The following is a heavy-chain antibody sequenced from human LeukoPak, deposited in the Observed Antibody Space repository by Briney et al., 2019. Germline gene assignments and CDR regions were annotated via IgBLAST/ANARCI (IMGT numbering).Heavy chain of an antibody. D-gene: IGHD4-23*01. CDR3: AYGGYYFAY. J-gene: IGHJ4*02. V-gene: IGHV3-7*02. Sequence: PGGSLRLSCAASGFIFSSYWMSWVRQAPGKGLEWVANIKQDGSEKYYVDSVKGRFTISRDNAKNSLYLQMNSLRAEDTAVYYCAYGGYYFAYWGQGTLVTVSS. CDR1: GFIFSSYW. CDR2: IKQDGSEK.